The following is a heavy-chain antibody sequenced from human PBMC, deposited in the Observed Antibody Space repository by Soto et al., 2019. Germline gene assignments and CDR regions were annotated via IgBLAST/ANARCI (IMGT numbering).Heavy chain of an antibody. CDR2: IYYSGST. CDR1: GGSISSYY. D-gene: IGHD3-10*01. J-gene: IGHJ4*02. V-gene: IGHV4-59*01. CDR3: ARLNADYYGSGSYSFDY. Sequence: PSETLSLTFTVSGGSISSYYWSWIRQPPGKGLEWIGYIYYSGSTNYNPSLKSRVTISVDTSKNQFSLKLSSVTAADTAVYYCARLNADYYGSGSYSFDYWGQGTLVTVSS.